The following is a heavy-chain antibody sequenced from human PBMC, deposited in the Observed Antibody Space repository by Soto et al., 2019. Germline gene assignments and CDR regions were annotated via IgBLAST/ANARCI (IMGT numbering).Heavy chain of an antibody. CDR2: IYYSGST. J-gene: IGHJ4*02. V-gene: IGHV4-59*01. Sequence: QVQLQESGPGLVKPSETLSLTCTVSGGSISSYYWSWIRQPPGKGLEWIGYIYYSGSTNYNPSLKSRVTISVDTSKNQFSLKLSSVTAADTAVYYCAGDRDYWGQGTLVTVSS. CDR3: AGDRDY. CDR1: GGSISSYY.